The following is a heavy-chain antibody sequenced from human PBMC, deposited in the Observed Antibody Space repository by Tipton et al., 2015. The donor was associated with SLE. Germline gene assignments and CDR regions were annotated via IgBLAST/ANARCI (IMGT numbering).Heavy chain of an antibody. D-gene: IGHD1-1*01. CDR1: GYTFSAYW. Sequence: QSGAEVKKPGESLKISCKGSGYTFSAYWIAWLRQMPGRGLEWMGIIYPGDYDTRYSPSFQGQVTISVDKSINTAYLQWSSLEASDTASYYCARDRGSATATLDVWVPGTTVTVFS. J-gene: IGHJ6*01. CDR3: ARDRGSATATLDV. V-gene: IGHV5-51*01. CDR2: IYPGDYDT.